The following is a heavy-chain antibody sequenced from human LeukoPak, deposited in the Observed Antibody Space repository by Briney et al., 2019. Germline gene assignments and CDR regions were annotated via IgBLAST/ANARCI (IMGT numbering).Heavy chain of an antibody. CDR3: ARHKDRTYGSGVDWFDP. D-gene: IGHD3-10*01. V-gene: IGHV4-59*08. J-gene: IGHJ5*02. Sequence: PSETLSLTCTVSGGSMNSYYWSWIRQPPEKGLEWIGYIYYSGSTHYSPSLTSRVTISVDTSKNQFSLKLSSVTAADTAVYYCARHKDRTYGSGVDWFDPWGQGTLVTVSS. CDR2: IYYSGST. CDR1: GGSMNSYY.